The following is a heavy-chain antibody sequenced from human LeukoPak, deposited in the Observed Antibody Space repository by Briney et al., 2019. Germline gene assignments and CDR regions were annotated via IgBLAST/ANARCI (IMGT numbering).Heavy chain of an antibody. CDR2: IWYDGSNK. CDR1: GFTFSSYA. CDR3: ARDISTGGYPFDY. J-gene: IGHJ4*02. V-gene: IGHV3-33*08. Sequence: GGSLRLSCAASGFTFSSYAINWVRQAPGKGLEWVAIIWYDGSNKYYGDSVKGRFTISRDNSKNTLYLQMNSLRAEDTAVYYCARDISTGGYPFDYWGQGTLVTVSS. D-gene: IGHD1-14*01.